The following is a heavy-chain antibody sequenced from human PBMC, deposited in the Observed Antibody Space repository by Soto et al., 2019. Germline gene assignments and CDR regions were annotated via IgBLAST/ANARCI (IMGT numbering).Heavy chain of an antibody. CDR2: ISYDGSNK. V-gene: IGHV3-30-3*01. D-gene: IGHD3-10*01. CDR3: ARGGGNFDY. CDR1: GFTFSSYA. J-gene: IGHJ4*02. Sequence: QVQLVESGGGVVQPGRSLRLSCAASGFTFSSYAMHWVRQAPGKGLEWVAVISYDGSNKYYADSVKGRFTISRDNSKNTLYLQMNSLRAEDTAVYYCARGGGNFDYWGQGTLVTVSS.